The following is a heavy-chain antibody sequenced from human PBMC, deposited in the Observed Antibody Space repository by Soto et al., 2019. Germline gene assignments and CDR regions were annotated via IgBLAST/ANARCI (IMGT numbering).Heavy chain of an antibody. CDR1: GFTFNSYT. CDR2: ISGSGGSP. D-gene: IGHD6-13*01. J-gene: IGHJ4*02. V-gene: IGHV3-23*01. Sequence: PGGSLRLSCAASGFTFNSYTMAWVRQAPGKGLEWVSSISGSGGSPSYADSVQGRFTISRDNSRNTLSLQMNSLRAEDTAVYYCAKDQVKIAAATLFDYWGKGTLVTVSS. CDR3: AKDQVKIAAATLFDY.